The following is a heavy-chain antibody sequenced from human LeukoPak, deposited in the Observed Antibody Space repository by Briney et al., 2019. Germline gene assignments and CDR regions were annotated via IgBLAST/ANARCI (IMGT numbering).Heavy chain of an antibody. CDR1: XXSXSSSSCY. CDR2: IYYSGST. V-gene: IGHV4-39*01. D-gene: IGHD3-10*01. Sequence: SETLSLTCTVSXXSXSSSSCYWGWIRXXXXXGLEWIGSIYYSGSTYYNPSLKSRVTISVDTSKNQFSLKLSSVTAADTAVYYCARASGIGVFVDYWGQGTLVTVSS. CDR3: ARASGIGVFVDY. J-gene: IGHJ4*02.